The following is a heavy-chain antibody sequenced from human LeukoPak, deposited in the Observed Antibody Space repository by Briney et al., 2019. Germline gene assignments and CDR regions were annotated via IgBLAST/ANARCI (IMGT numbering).Heavy chain of an antibody. D-gene: IGHD3-22*01. J-gene: IGHJ4*02. V-gene: IGHV4-61*09. CDR3: ARGSSYDSSGYQY. CDR1: GGSISSGSYY. Sequence: PSETLSLTCTVSGGSISSGSYYWSWIRQPAGRGLEWIGHIYTSGSTNYNPSLKSRVTISVDTSKNQFSLKLSSVTAADTAVYYCARGSSYDSSGYQYWGQGTLVTVSS. CDR2: IYTSGST.